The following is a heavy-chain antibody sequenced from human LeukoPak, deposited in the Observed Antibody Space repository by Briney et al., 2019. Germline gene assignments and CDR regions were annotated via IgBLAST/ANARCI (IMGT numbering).Heavy chain of an antibody. J-gene: IGHJ4*02. CDR3: AKGIAVAGTDLSDY. CDR1: GFTFSSYG. V-gene: IGHV3-30*18. Sequence: GGSLRLSCAASGFTFSSYGMHWVRQAPGKGLEWVAVISYDGSNKYYADSVKGRFTISRDNSKNTLYLQMNSLRAEDTAVYYCAKGIAVAGTDLSDYWGQGTLVTVSS. D-gene: IGHD6-19*01. CDR2: ISYDGSNK.